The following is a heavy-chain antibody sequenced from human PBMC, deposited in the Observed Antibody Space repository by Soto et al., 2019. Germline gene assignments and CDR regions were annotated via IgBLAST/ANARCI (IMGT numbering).Heavy chain of an antibody. CDR3: ARGFCSTYYYLLDF. CDR1: GYTFTSYD. Sequence: GASVKVSCKASGYTFTSYDINWVRQATGQGLEWMGWMNPNSGNTGYAQKFQGRVTMTRNTSISTAYMELSSLRSEDTAVYYCARGFCSTYYYLLDFCSKGSTVTGAS. CDR2: MNPNSGNT. V-gene: IGHV1-8*01. D-gene: IGHD2-2*01. J-gene: IGHJ6*03.